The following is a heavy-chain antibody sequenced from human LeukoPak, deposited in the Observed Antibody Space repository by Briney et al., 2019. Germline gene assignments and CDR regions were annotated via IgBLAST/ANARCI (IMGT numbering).Heavy chain of an antibody. D-gene: IGHD2-15*01. J-gene: IGHJ4*02. Sequence: GGSLRLSCAASGFTFSSYAMSWVRQAPGKGPEWVSAISGSGGSTYCADSVKGRFTISRDNSKNTLYLQMNSLRAEDTAVYYRAKESGYCSGGSCYGIDYWGQGTLVTVSS. V-gene: IGHV3-23*01. CDR3: AKESGYCSGGSCYGIDY. CDR1: GFTFSSYA. CDR2: ISGSGGST.